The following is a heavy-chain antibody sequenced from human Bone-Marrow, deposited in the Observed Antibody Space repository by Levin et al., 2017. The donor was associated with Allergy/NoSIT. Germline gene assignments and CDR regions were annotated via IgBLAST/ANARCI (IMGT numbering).Heavy chain of an antibody. D-gene: IGHD3-10*01. CDR1: GGSFNTNS. V-gene: IGHV1-69*01. CDR2: IMPIFGAA. Sequence: KISCKISGGSFNTNSISWVRQAPGQGLEWMGGIMPIFGAAKNAPKFQDRVTITADESTSTAYLELSGLTSEDTAMYYCTKEVRQVGFDYWGQGTQVTVSS. J-gene: IGHJ4*02. CDR3: TKEVRQVGFDY.